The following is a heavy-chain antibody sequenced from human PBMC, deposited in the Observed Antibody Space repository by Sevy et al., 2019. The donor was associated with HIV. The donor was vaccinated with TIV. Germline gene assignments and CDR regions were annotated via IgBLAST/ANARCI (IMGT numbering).Heavy chain of an antibody. CDR3: TRDCSSTTCLWGLDV. D-gene: IGHD2-2*01. CDR1: GFTFSSYW. V-gene: IGHV3-7*03. J-gene: IGHJ6*02. CDR2: IKTDGSEK. Sequence: GGSLRLSCAASGFTFSSYWMSWVRQAPGKGLEWVAHIKTDGSEKYYVDSVKGRFTISRDNAKNALYLQMNSLRVEDTAIYYCTRDCSSTTCLWGLDVWGQGTMVTVSS.